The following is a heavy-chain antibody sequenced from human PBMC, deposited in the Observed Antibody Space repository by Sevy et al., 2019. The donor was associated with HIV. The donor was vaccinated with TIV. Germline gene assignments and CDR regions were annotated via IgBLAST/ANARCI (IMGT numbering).Heavy chain of an antibody. J-gene: IGHJ6*02. V-gene: IGHV3-30*04. CDR2: TSYDGSHK. CDR3: AREGPEYSSSAWDYYGMDV. Sequence: GGSLRLSCTVSGFIFSNFAMHWVRQAPGKGLEWVAVTSYDGSHKYYADSVKGRFTISRDNSKNTLYLQMNSLRPEDTAAYYCAREGPEYSSSAWDYYGMDVWGQGTTVTVSS. D-gene: IGHD6-13*01. CDR1: GFIFSNFA.